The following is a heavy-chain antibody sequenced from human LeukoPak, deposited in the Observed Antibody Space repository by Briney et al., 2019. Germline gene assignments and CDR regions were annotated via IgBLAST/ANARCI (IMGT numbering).Heavy chain of an antibody. D-gene: IGHD2-2*01. CDR3: AREGDYCSSTSCYWNY. CDR1: GGTFSSYA. J-gene: IGHJ4*02. Sequence: SVKVSCKASGGTFSSYAISWVRQAPGQGLEWMGGIIPIFGTANYAQKFQGRVTITADESTSTAYMELSSLRSEDTAVYYCAREGDYCSSTSCYWNYWGQGTLVTVSS. V-gene: IGHV1-69*13. CDR2: IIPIFGTA.